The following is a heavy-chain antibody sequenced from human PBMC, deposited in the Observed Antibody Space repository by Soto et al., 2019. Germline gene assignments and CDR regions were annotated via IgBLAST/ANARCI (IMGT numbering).Heavy chain of an antibody. Sequence: ASVTVSCTDSGYTFTSYAMHWVRQAPGQRLEWMGWINAGNGNTKYSQKFQGRVTITRDTSASTAYMELSSLRSEDTAVYYCAREIMMVRGVNWFDPWGQGTLVTVSS. CDR2: INAGNGNT. V-gene: IGHV1-3*01. J-gene: IGHJ5*02. D-gene: IGHD3-10*01. CDR1: GYTFTSYA. CDR3: AREIMMVRGVNWFDP.